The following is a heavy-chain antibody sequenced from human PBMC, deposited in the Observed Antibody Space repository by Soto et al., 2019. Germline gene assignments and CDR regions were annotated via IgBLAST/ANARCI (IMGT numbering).Heavy chain of an antibody. V-gene: IGHV1-69*13. CDR1: GGTFSSYA. J-gene: IGHJ6*02. Sequence: GASVKPSGTASGGTFSSYAISCVRQAPGQGLEWMGGIIPIFGTANYAQKFQGRVTITADESTSTAYMELSSLRSEDTAVYYCSRNGVSRLDYYGMDVWGQGTTVTVSS. CDR3: SRNGVSRLDYYGMDV. D-gene: IGHD2-8*01. CDR2: IIPIFGTA.